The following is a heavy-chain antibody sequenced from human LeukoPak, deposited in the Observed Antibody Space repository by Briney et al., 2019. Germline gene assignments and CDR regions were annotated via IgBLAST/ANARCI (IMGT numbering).Heavy chain of an antibody. J-gene: IGHJ4*02. D-gene: IGHD1-26*01. CDR3: ARTKVGATPFDY. CDR1: GYTFTSYD. V-gene: IGHV1-8*01. Sequence: GASVKVSCRASGYTFTSYDINWVRQATGQGLEWMGWMNPNSGNTGYAQKFQGRVTMTRNTSISTAYMELSSLRSEDTAVYYCARTKVGATPFDYWGQGTLVTVSS. CDR2: MNPNSGNT.